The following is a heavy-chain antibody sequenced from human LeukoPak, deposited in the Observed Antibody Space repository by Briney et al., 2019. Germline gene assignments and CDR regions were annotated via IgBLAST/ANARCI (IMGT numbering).Heavy chain of an antibody. CDR3: ARASVVVAVQNWFDP. V-gene: IGHV1-69*13. D-gene: IGHD2-15*01. J-gene: IGHJ5*02. CDR2: IIPIFGTA. Sequence: SVKVSCKASGGTFSSYAISWVRQAPGQGLEWMGEIIPIFGTANYAQKFQGRVTITADESTSTAYMELSSLRSEDTAVYYCARASVVVAVQNWFDPWGQGTLVTVSS. CDR1: GGTFSSYA.